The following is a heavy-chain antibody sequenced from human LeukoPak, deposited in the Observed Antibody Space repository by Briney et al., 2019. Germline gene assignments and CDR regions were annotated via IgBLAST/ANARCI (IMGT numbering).Heavy chain of an antibody. Sequence: GGSLRLSCAASGFTFSSYNMNWVRQARGKGLEWVSDISCSGSTIYFADSVKGRFTISRDNAKNSLYLQMNSLRDEDTAVYYCARLEYYYVSGNYYKLFDYWGQGTLVTVCS. CDR3: ARLEYYYVSGNYYKLFDY. CDR1: GFTFSSYN. CDR2: ISCSGSTI. D-gene: IGHD3-10*01. V-gene: IGHV3-48*02. J-gene: IGHJ4*02.